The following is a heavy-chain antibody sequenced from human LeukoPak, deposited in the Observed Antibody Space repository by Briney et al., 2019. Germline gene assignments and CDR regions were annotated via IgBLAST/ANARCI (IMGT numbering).Heavy chain of an antibody. CDR2: IYTSGST. Sequence: PSETLSLTCTVSGGSISSGSYYWSWIRQPAGKGLEWIGRIYTSGSTNYNPSLKSRVTTSVDTSKNQFSLKLSSVTAADTAVYYCARDGCSSTSCYTVRSAFDIWGQGTMVTVSS. D-gene: IGHD2-2*02. CDR3: ARDGCSSTSCYTVRSAFDI. CDR1: GGSISSGSYY. J-gene: IGHJ3*02. V-gene: IGHV4-61*02.